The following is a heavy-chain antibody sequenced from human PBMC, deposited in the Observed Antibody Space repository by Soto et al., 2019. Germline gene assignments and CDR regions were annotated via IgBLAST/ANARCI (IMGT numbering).Heavy chain of an antibody. CDR1: GYTFTGYY. CDR3: AREQGQLVSYYYYGMDV. CDR2: INPNSGGT. D-gene: IGHD6-13*01. J-gene: IGHJ6*02. Sequence: ASVKVSCKASGYTFTGYYMHWVRQAPGQGLEWMGWINPNSGGTNYAQKLQGWVTMTRDTSISTAYMELSRLRPDDTAVYYCAREQGQLVSYYYYGMDVWGQGTTCTVAS. V-gene: IGHV1-2*04.